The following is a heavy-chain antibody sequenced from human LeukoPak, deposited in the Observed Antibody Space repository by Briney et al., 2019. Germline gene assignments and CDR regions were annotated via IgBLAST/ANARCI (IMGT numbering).Heavy chain of an antibody. Sequence: SETLSLTCTVSGGSISSGSYYWSWIRQPAGKGLEWIGSIYYSGSTYYNPSLKSRVTISVDTSKNQFSLKLSSVTAADTAVYYCARETAAMGEFDYWGQGTLVTVSS. CDR2: IYYSGST. D-gene: IGHD2-2*01. CDR1: GGSISSGSYY. J-gene: IGHJ4*02. V-gene: IGHV4-39*07. CDR3: ARETAAMGEFDY.